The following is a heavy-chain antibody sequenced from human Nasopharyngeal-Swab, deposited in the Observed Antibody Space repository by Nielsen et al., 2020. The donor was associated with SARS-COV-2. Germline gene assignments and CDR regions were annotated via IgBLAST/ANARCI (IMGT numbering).Heavy chain of an antibody. CDR2: ISSSSSYI. D-gene: IGHD2-2*01. Sequence: GGSLRLSCAASGFTLSSYSMNWVRQAPGKGLEWVLSISSSSSYIFYADSVKGRFTISRDNAKNSLYLQMNSLRVEDTAVYYCARVHCSRSSCSAPDYYYYYMDVWGKGTTVTVSS. J-gene: IGHJ6*03. CDR3: ARVHCSRSSCSAPDYYYYYMDV. CDR1: GFTLSSYS. V-gene: IGHV3-21*01.